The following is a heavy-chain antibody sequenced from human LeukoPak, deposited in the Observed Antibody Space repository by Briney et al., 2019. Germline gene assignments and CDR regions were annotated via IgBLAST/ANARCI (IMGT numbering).Heavy chain of an antibody. D-gene: IGHD5-12*01. Sequence: PGGSLRLSCSASGFTFSSYAMQWVRQAPGKGLVWVSRIEGDGSSTNYADSVKGRFTISRDNAKNTLYLQMNSLRAEDTAVYYCARGYSGYFYYWGQGTLVTVSS. CDR1: GFTFSSYA. V-gene: IGHV3-74*01. CDR2: IEGDGSST. CDR3: ARGYSGYFYY. J-gene: IGHJ4*02.